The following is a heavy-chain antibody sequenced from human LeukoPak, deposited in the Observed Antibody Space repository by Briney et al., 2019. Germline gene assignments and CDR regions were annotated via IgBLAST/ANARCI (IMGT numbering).Heavy chain of an antibody. J-gene: IGHJ4*02. CDR3: SREVTYYGSSSYY. CDR2: ISAYNGNT. V-gene: IGHV1-18*01. D-gene: IGHD3-10*01. CDR1: GYTFTSYG. Sequence: ASVKVSCKHSGYTFTSYGISWVRQAPGQGLEWMGWISAYNGNTNYAQKLQGRVTMTTDTSTSTAYMELRSLRSDVTAVYYWSREVTYYGSSSYYWGQGTLVTVSS.